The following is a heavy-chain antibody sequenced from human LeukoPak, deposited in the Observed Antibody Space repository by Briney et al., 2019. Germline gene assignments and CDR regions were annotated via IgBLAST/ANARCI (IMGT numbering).Heavy chain of an antibody. D-gene: IGHD2-2*01. CDR3: ARGVVPGMDSELDY. CDR2: INPSGGST. J-gene: IGHJ4*02. Sequence: GASVKVSCKASGCTFTSYGISWVRQAPGQGLEWMGIINPSGGSTSYAQKFQGRVTMTRDTFTSTVYMELSSLRSEDTAVYYCARGVVPGMDSELDYWGQGTLVTVSS. V-gene: IGHV1-46*01. CDR1: GCTFTSYG.